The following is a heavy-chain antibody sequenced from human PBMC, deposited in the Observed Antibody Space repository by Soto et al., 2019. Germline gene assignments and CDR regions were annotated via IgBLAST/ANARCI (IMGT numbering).Heavy chain of an antibody. V-gene: IGHV4-59*01. CDR3: ARDLWGYCGTDCYPLDV. CDR1: GGSISSYY. D-gene: IGHD2-21*02. Sequence: QVQLQESGPGLVKPSETLSLTCTVSGGSISSYYWSWIRQPPGKGLEWIGYMYNTGSTVYNPSLNRRAALSVATSKNQFSLTLNAVTAADTAVYYCARDLWGYCGTDCYPLDVWGQGTTVTVSS. CDR2: MYNTGST. J-gene: IGHJ6*02.